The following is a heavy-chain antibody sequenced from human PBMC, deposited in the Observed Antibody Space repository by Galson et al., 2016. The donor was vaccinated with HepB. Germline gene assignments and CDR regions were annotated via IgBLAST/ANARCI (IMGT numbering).Heavy chain of an antibody. V-gene: IGHV3-48*02. CDR3: ARDNGLAYFDY. Sequence: SLRLSCAASGFPFSGYSMSWVRQAPGKGLEWLSYISDSGDTTYYADSVKGRFTISRDNAKNSLFLQMNSLRDYDTAVFYCARDNGLAYFDYWGQGALVTVSS. CDR2: ISDSGDTT. CDR1: GFPFSGYS. J-gene: IGHJ4*02.